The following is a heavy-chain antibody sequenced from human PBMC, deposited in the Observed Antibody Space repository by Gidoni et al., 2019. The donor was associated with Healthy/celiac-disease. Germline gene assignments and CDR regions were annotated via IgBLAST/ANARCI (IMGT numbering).Heavy chain of an antibody. D-gene: IGHD5-18*01. CDR3: ARGAPGLLGDTAMVRRDHFDY. V-gene: IGHV4-34*01. CDR1: GGSFSGYY. J-gene: IGHJ4*02. Sequence: QVQLQQWGAGLLKPSETLSLTCAVYGGSFSGYYWRWIRQPPGKGLEWIGEINHSGSTNYNPSLKSRVTISVDTSKNQFSLKLSSVTAADTAVYYCARGAPGLLGDTAMVRRDHFDYWGQGTLVTVSS. CDR2: INHSGST.